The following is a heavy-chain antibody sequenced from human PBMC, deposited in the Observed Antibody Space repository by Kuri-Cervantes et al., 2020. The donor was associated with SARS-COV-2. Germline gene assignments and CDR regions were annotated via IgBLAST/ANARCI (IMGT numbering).Heavy chain of an antibody. J-gene: IGHJ4*02. CDR1: GFTFGSYA. CDR3: AKTTMVQGVIISGWIDY. V-gene: IGHV3-23*01. Sequence: GGSLRLSCPASGFTFGSYAMSWVRQAPGKGLEWVSAISGSGGSTYYADSVKGRFTISRDKSKNTLYLQMNGLRAEDTAVYDCAKTTMVQGVIISGWIDYWGQGTLVTVSS. D-gene: IGHD3-10*01. CDR2: ISGSGGST.